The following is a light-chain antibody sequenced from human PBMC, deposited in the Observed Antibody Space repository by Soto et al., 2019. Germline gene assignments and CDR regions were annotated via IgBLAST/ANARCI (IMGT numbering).Light chain of an antibody. J-gene: IGKJ1*01. CDR2: VAS. CDR1: QDIGKD. V-gene: IGKV1-6*01. Sequence: AIQMTQSPLSLSASVGDRDTITCRASQDIGKDLGWYQQKPGEAPELLISVASTLESGVPSRFSGSGSGTDFSLTISSLQPEDFATYYCLQDYNYPRTFGQGTKV. CDR3: LQDYNYPRT.